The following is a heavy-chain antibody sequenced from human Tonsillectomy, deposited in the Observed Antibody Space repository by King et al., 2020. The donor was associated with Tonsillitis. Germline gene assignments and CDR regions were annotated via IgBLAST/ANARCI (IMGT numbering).Heavy chain of an antibody. CDR1: GGSISISFYY. Sequence: QLQESGPGLVKPSETLSLTCTVSGGSISISFYYWGWIRQPPGKGLEWIGSIYYSGSTYYNPSLKSRVTISVDTSKNQFSLKLSSVTAADTAVYYCGREGDYDFVWGTYRYSWFDPWGQGTLVTVSS. J-gene: IGHJ5*02. D-gene: IGHD3-16*02. V-gene: IGHV4-39*02. CDR2: IYYSGST. CDR3: GREGDYDFVWGTYRYSWFDP.